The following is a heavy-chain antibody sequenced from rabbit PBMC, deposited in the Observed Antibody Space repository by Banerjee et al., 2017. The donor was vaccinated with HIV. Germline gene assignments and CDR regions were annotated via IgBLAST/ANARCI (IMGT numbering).Heavy chain of an antibody. Sequence: EESGGGLVQPEGSLTLTCTASEFSFSDNYWVYWVRQAPGRGLEWIACINIVTGKSVYASWAKGRFTMSRTSSTTVTLQMTSLTASDTATYFCVREAGYGGYGDANLWGPGTLVTVS. CDR3: VREAGYGGYGDANL. J-gene: IGHJ4*01. V-gene: IGHV1S45*01. D-gene: IGHD6-1*01. CDR2: INIVTGKS. CDR1: EFSFSDNYW.